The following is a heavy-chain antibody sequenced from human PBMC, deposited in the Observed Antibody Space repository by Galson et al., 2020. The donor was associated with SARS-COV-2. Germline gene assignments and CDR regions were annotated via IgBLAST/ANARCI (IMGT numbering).Heavy chain of an antibody. D-gene: IGHD1-26*01. J-gene: IGHJ1*01. CDR2: ISYDGTNK. V-gene: IGHV3-30*18. CDR3: AKDETFGNYYVYFQH. Sequence: QLGESLKISCAASAFTFSGYAMHWVRQAPGKGPEWVAVISYDGTNKYYADSVKGRFTISRDNSENTLYLQMNSLRAEDTAVYYCAKDETFGNYYVYFQHWGQGTLVTVSS. CDR1: AFTFSGYA.